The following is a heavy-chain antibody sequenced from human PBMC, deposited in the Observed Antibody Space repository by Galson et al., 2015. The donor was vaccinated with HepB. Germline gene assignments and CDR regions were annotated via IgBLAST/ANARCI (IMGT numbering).Heavy chain of an antibody. Sequence: SLRLSCAVSGFIVSSNFMSWLRQAPGKGLKWVSVIYSGGSTYYADSVKGRFAISRDNSKNTLYLQMNSLRAEDTAVYYCARGSPYYYDSSGYFPHYFDYWGQGTLVTVSS. J-gene: IGHJ4*02. V-gene: IGHV3-53*01. D-gene: IGHD3-22*01. CDR2: IYSGGST. CDR3: ARGSPYYYDSSGYFPHYFDY. CDR1: GFIVSSNF.